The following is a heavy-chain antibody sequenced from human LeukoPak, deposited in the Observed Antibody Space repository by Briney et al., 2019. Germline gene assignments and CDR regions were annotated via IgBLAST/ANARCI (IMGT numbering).Heavy chain of an antibody. V-gene: IGHV1-18*01. CDR3: ARVRLYYYASGSYYKYDAFDI. CDR2: ISTYNGNT. J-gene: IGHJ3*02. CDR1: GYTLTSYG. D-gene: IGHD3-10*01. Sequence: GASVKVSCKASGYTLTSYGISWVRQAPGQGLEWMGWISTYNGNTNYAQKFQGRVTMTTDTSTSTAYVELRSLRSDDTAMYYCARVRLYYYASGSYYKYDAFDIWGQGTMVTVSS.